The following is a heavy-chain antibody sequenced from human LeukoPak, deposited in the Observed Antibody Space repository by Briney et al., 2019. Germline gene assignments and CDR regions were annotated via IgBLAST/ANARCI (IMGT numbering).Heavy chain of an antibody. Sequence: PGGSLRLSCTASGFTFSSYGMHWVRQAPGKGLEWVAFIRYDGSSKFYGDSVKGRFTVSRDNSKNTLHLQMNSLRAEDTAVNYCAKDSTGVTTTGEIITPTDAFDVWGQGTMVTVSS. V-gene: IGHV3-30*02. D-gene: IGHD7-27*01. CDR1: GFTFSSYG. CDR3: AKDSTGVTTTGEIITPTDAFDV. CDR2: IRYDGSSK. J-gene: IGHJ3*01.